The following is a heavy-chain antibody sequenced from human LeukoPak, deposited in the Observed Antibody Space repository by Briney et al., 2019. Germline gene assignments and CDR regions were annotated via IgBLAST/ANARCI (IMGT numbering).Heavy chain of an antibody. D-gene: IGHD2-15*01. CDR3: ARRGSGYCSGGSCHGDY. CDR2: IYYSGST. CDR1: GGSISSSSYY. Sequence: PSETLSLTCTGSGGSISSSSYYWGWIRQPPGKGPEWIVSIYYSGSTYYPPTLKSRVTISVDTSKNQFSLKLSSVAAADTAVYYCARRGSGYCSGGSCHGDYWGQGTLVTVSS. V-gene: IGHV4-39*01. J-gene: IGHJ4*02.